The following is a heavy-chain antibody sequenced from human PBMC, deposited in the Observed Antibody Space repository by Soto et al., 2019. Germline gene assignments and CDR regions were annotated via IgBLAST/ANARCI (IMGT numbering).Heavy chain of an antibody. J-gene: IGHJ4*02. Sequence: QVQLVQSGAEVKKPGASVRVSCKASGYSFTDYHIHWVRQAPGQGLEWLGRINPKSGGTSTAQKFQGWVTMTRDRSISTVYMELTRLRSDDTAVYFCARARQSYLQADFWGQGTLVSV. D-gene: IGHD1-26*01. V-gene: IGHV1-2*04. CDR3: ARARQSYLQADF. CDR2: INPKSGGT. CDR1: GYSFTDYH.